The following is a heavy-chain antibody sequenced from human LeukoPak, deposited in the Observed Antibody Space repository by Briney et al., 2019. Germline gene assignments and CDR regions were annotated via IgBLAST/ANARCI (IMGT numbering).Heavy chain of an antibody. Sequence: GGSLRLSCAASGFTFSFFSMNWVRQAPGKGLEWVSSITGTGPYIYYADSVKGRFTISRDNAKNSLFLQMNSLRAEDTAVYYCAKDRVIATGIGEFDYWGQGTLVTVSS. V-gene: IGHV3-21*04. CDR3: AKDRVIATGIGEFDY. CDR1: GFTFSFFS. D-gene: IGHD6-13*01. CDR2: ITGTGPYI. J-gene: IGHJ4*02.